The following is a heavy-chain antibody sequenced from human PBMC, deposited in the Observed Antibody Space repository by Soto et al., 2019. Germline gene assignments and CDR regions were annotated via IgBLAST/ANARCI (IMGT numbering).Heavy chain of an antibody. CDR3: TRDSGDHSPSGTWRDV. Sequence: EVQLVESGGTFIQPGGSLRLSCAASGFTVSSNFFTWVRQAPGKGLEWVSTIYYGGTISYADSVKGRFTISRDDSKNTLCIQMNSPRAEDTAVYYCTRDSGDHSPSGTWRDVWGQGTTVTVSS. CDR1: GFTVSSNF. D-gene: IGHD3-10*01. CDR2: IYYGGTI. V-gene: IGHV3-53*01. J-gene: IGHJ6*02.